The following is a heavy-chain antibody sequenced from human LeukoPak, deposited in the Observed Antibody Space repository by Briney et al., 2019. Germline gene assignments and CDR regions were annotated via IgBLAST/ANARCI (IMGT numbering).Heavy chain of an antibody. CDR2: IYYSGST. CDR1: GGSISSRSYY. J-gene: IGHJ6*03. V-gene: IGHV4-39*01. CDR3: ASNANWGSRGYYYYYMDV. Sequence: PSETLSLTCTVSGGSISSRSYYWGWIRQPPGKGLEWIGSIYYSGSTYYNPSLKSRVTISVDTSKNQFSLKLSSVTAADTAVYYCASNANWGSRGYYYYYMDVWGKGTTVTVSS. D-gene: IGHD7-27*01.